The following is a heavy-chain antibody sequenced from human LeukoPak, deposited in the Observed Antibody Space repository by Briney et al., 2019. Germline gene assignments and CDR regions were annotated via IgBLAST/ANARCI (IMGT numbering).Heavy chain of an antibody. D-gene: IGHD3-22*01. CDR2: IYPGDSDT. J-gene: IGHJ3*02. CDR3: ARHYYYDSSGSYAFDI. V-gene: IGHV5-51*01. CDR1: GYSFTSYW. Sequence: GESLKISCKGSGYSFTSYWIGWVRQMPGKGLEWMGIIYPGDSDTRYSPSFQGQVTISADKSISTAYLQWSSLKASDTAMYYCARHYYYDSSGSYAFDIWGQGTMLTVSS.